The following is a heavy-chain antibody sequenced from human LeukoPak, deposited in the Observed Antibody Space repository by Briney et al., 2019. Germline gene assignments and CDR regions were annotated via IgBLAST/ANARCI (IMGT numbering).Heavy chain of an antibody. J-gene: IGHJ4*02. D-gene: IGHD3-10*01. CDR2: IYHSGST. V-gene: IGHV4-30-2*01. Sequence: SETLSLTCAVSGGSISSGGYSWSWIRQPPGKGLEWIVYIYHSGSTYYNPSLKSRVTISVDRSKNQFSLKLSSVTAADTAVYYCARGYYYGSGGYFFDYWGQGTLVTVSS. CDR3: ARGYYYGSGGYFFDY. CDR1: GGSISSGGYS.